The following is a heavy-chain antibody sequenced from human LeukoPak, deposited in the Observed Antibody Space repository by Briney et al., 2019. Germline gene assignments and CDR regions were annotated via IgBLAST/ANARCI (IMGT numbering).Heavy chain of an antibody. D-gene: IGHD3-3*01. CDR1: GYTFTGYY. J-gene: IGHJ4*02. V-gene: IGHV1-18*04. CDR2: ISAYNGNT. Sequence: ASVKVSCKASGYTFTGYYMHWVRQAPGQGLEWMGWISAYNGNTNYAQKLQGRVTMTTDTSTSTAYMELRSLRSDDTAVYYCARQGGFWSVDYWGQGTLVTVSS. CDR3: ARQGGFWSVDY.